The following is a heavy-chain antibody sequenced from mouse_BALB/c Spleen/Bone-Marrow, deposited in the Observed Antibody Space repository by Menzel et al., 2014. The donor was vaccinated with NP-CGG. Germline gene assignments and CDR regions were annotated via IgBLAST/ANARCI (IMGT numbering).Heavy chain of an antibody. CDR3: TREDRDWYFDV. J-gene: IGHJ1*01. CDR1: GYTFTSYW. Sequence: LQQSGSELVRPGASVKLSCKASGYTFTSYWVHWVKQRPGQGLEWIGNNYPGSGSTNYDEKFKSKATLTVDTSSSTAYMQLSSLTSEDSAVYFCTREDRDWYFDVWGAGTTVTVSS. CDR2: NYPGSGST. V-gene: IGHV1S22*01.